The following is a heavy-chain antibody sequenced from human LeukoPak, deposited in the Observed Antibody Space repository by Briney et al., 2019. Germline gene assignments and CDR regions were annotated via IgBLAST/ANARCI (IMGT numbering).Heavy chain of an antibody. V-gene: IGHV4-30-4*08. J-gene: IGHJ3*02. CDR3: ARGDALDI. CDR1: GGSINNGDYY. Sequence: SETLSLTCTVSGGSINNGDYYWTWIRQPPGKGLEWIGYIYYSGSTYYNPSLKSRVTISVDTSKNQFSLKLSSVTAADTAVYYCARGDALDIWGQGTMVTVSS. CDR2: IYYSGST.